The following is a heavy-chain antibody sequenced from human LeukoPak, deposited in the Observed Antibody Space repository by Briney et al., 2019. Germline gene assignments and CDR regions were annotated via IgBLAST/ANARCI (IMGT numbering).Heavy chain of an antibody. CDR2: ISSSSSYI. V-gene: IGHV3-21*01. Sequence: GASLTLSCTASRFTFNRHSMNGAPQAPGKGVECVSYISSSSSYIYYADSVKGRFTISRDNAKNSLYLQMNSLRAEDTAVYYCARLRAMDYYFDYRGQGTLVTVSS. D-gene: IGHD5-18*01. CDR1: RFTFNRHS. J-gene: IGHJ4*02. CDR3: ARLRAMDYYFDY.